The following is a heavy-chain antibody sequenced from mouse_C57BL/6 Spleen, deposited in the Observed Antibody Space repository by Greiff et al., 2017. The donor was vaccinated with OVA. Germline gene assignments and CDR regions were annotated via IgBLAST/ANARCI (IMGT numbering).Heavy chain of an antibody. CDR3: ARDYGSLYWYFDV. CDR2: IDPSYIYT. CDR1: GYTFTIYL. D-gene: IGHD1-1*01. V-gene: IGHV1-50*01. J-gene: IGHJ1*03. Sequence: HLPHPFSYLLNPFSSFKLSFNSSGYTFTIYLMQWVKQSPLHFLDCIGEIDPSYIYTNYNQKFNGKATLTVDTSSSTAYMQLSSLTSEDSAVYYCARDYGSLYWYFDVWGTGTTVTVSS.